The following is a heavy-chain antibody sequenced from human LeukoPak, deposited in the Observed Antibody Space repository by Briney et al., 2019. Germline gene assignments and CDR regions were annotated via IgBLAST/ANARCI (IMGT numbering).Heavy chain of an antibody. Sequence: ASVKVSCKASGYTFTGYYMHWVRHAPGQGLEWMGGIDPNSGGTNYAQKFQGRVTMTRDTSIRTAYMELSRLRSDDTAVYSCARGALTFGGVIAHNWFDPWGQGTLVTVSS. V-gene: IGHV1-2*02. D-gene: IGHD3-16*02. CDR3: ARGALTFGGVIAHNWFDP. CDR2: IDPNSGGT. J-gene: IGHJ5*02. CDR1: GYTFTGYY.